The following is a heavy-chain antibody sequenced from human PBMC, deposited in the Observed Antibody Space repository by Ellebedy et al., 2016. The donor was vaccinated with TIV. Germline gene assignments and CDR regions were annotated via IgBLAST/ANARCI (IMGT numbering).Heavy chain of an antibody. V-gene: IGHV4-30-2*01. J-gene: IGHJ5*02. CDR3: AGRDSSCYFDL. CDR2: IYPGGST. Sequence: MPSETLSLTCTVSGDSINRGGYTWNWIRQPPGKGLEWIGYIYPGGSTYYNSALESRVTLSVDRSKNQFSLAVTFLPAAYTAVYFCAGRDSSCYFDLWGQGMLVAVSS. D-gene: IGHD2-15*01. CDR1: GDSINRGGYT.